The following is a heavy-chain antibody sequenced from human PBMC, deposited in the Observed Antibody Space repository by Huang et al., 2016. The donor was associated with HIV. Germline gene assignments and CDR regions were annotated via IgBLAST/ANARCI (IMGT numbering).Heavy chain of an antibody. V-gene: IGHV1-69*13. Sequence: QVQLVQSGAEVKTPGSSVKVSCKASGGTFSKYAISWVRQAPGQGLEGRGGISPRFGTPNYARKFQGRVTITADDSTSTTYVEVSSLRSEDTALYYCARGQLGSYGDYDVLYWGQGTLVTVSS. CDR2: ISPRFGTP. J-gene: IGHJ4*02. CDR3: ARGQLGSYGDYDVLY. D-gene: IGHD4-17*01. CDR1: GGTFSKYA.